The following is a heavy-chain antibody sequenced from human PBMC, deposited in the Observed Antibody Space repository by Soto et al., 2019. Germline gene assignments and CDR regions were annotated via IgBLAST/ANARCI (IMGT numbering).Heavy chain of an antibody. D-gene: IGHD7-27*01. CDR3: ARGRIWGSSTYHAFDI. CDR2: TYYRSKWYN. Sequence: KQSQTLSLTCAISGDSVSSNSAAWNWIRQSPSRGLEWLGRTYYRSKWYNDYAVSVKSRMTINPDTSKNQFSLQLNSVTPEDTAVYYCARGRIWGSSTYHAFDIWGQGTMVTVSS. V-gene: IGHV6-1*01. CDR1: GDSVSSNSAA. J-gene: IGHJ3*02.